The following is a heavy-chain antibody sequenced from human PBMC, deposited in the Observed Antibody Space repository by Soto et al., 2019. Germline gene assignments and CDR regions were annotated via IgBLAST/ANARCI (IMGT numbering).Heavy chain of an antibody. CDR1: GFTFSSYT. CDR2: ISSSSSYI. Sequence: EVQLVESGGGLVKPGGSLRLSCAASGFTFSSYTMNWVRQAPGKGLEWVSSISSSSSYIYYADSVKGRFTISRDNAKNSLYLKMNSLRAEDTAVYYCARAKYYYDSPTGGWFDPWGQGTLVTVSS. V-gene: IGHV3-21*01. D-gene: IGHD3-22*01. J-gene: IGHJ5*02. CDR3: ARAKYYYDSPTGGWFDP.